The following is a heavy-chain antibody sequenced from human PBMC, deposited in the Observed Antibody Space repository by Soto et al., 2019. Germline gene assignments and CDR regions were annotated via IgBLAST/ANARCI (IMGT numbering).Heavy chain of an antibody. CDR3: AKGSLRFGDLLPNDY. CDR1: GYTFTTYI. Sequence: ASVKVSCKASGYTFTTYIIHWVRQAPGQRLEWMGWINAGNGHTKYSQKFQGRVTITRDTSASTAYMELSSLKSEDTAVDYCAKGSLRFGDLLPNDYCG. J-gene: IGHJ4*01. CDR2: INAGNGHT. D-gene: IGHD3-10*01. V-gene: IGHV1-3*01.